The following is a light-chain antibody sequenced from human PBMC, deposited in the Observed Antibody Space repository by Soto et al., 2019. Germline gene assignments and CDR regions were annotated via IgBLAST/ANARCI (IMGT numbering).Light chain of an antibody. CDR3: QQRSNWPPKIT. V-gene: IGKV3-11*01. CDR1: QSVSSY. Sequence: EIVLTQSPATLSLSPGERATLSCRASQSVSSYLAWYQQKPGQAPRLLIYDASNRATGIPARFSGSGSGTDFTLTISSREPEDFAVYYCQQRSNWPPKITLGQGTRLEMK. J-gene: IGKJ5*01. CDR2: DAS.